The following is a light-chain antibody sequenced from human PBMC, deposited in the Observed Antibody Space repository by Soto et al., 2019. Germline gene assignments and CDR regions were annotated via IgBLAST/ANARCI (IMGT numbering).Light chain of an antibody. Sequence: EVVLTQSPDTLSLSPGERATLSCRASQDVGKFLVWYQQKPGLSPSLVIYETSKRATDIPDRFSGSGSGTDSTLTINHLEPEDVGVYYCQQRNNWPLTFGGGTKV. CDR1: QDVGKF. J-gene: IGKJ4*01. CDR3: QQRNNWPLT. CDR2: ETS. V-gene: IGKV3-11*01.